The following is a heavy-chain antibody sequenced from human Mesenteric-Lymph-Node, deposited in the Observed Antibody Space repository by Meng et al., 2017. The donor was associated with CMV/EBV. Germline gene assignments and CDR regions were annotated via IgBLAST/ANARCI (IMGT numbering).Heavy chain of an antibody. Sequence: GSLRLSCTVFGYSISSGYYWGWIRQPPGKGLEWIGSMSHSGNTYYNPSLRSRVVISLDTSKNQFSLKLSSVTAADMAVYYCTRSDYYDDSGFYPWPDYWGQGTQVTVSS. V-gene: IGHV4-38-2*02. J-gene: IGHJ4*02. D-gene: IGHD3-22*01. CDR1: GYSISSGYY. CDR3: TRSDYYDDSGFYPWPDY. CDR2: MSHSGNT.